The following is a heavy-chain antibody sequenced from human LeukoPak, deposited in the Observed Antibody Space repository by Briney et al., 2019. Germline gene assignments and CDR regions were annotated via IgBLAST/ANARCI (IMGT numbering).Heavy chain of an antibody. CDR3: ARFRFLEWFGGV. V-gene: IGHV3-48*04. CDR2: ISSSGSTI. J-gene: IGHJ6*04. D-gene: IGHD3-3*01. CDR1: GFTFSSYS. Sequence: GGSLRLSCAASGFTFSSYSMNWVRQAPGKGLEWVSSISSSGSTIYYADSVKGRFTISRDNAKNSLYLQMNSLRAEDTAVYYCARFRFLEWFGGVWGKGTTVTVSS.